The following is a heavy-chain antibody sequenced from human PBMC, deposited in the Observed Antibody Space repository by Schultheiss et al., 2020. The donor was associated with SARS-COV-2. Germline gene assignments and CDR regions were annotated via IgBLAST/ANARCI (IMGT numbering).Heavy chain of an antibody. J-gene: IGHJ6*02. CDR1: GGSISSYY. CDR2: IYYSGST. CDR3: ARVVGGPTFEAFFGMDV. V-gene: IGHV4-59*01. D-gene: IGHD1-26*01. Sequence: SQTLSLTCTVSGGSISSYYWSWIRQPPGKGLECIGYIYYSGSTNYNPSLKSRVTISVDTSKNQVSLKVRSVTAADTAVYYCARVVGGPTFEAFFGMDVWGQGTTVTVSS.